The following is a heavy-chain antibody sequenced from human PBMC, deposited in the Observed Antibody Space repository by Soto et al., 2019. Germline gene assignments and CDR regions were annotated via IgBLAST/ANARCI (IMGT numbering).Heavy chain of an antibody. Sequence: QVQLVQSGAEVRKPGASVKVSCKASGYNFTTYSLHWVRQAPGQMLEWMGWINTDNGNTKYSQKFQGRVTITRDTSSSIAYMQLRSLRSEDTTVYHCARQDISGYYYCDYWGQGDLVTASS. CDR2: INTDNGNT. CDR3: ARQDISGYYYCDY. CDR1: GYNFTTYS. J-gene: IGHJ4*02. V-gene: IGHV1-3*04. D-gene: IGHD3-22*01.